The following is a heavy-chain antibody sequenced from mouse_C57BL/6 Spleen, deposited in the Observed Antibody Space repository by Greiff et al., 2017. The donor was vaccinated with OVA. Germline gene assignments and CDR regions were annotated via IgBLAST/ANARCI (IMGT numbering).Heavy chain of an antibody. CDR1: GYAFTNYL. J-gene: IGHJ3*01. V-gene: IGHV1-54*01. Sequence: VQLQQSGAELVRPGTSVKVSCKASGYAFTNYLIAWVKQRPGQGLEWIGVINPGSGGTNYTEKFTGKATLTADKSSSNAYMQLSSLTAEDAAVYFGAREDSSGYPAWFAYWGQGTLVTVSA. CDR3: AREDSSGYPAWFAY. D-gene: IGHD3-2*02. CDR2: INPGSGGT.